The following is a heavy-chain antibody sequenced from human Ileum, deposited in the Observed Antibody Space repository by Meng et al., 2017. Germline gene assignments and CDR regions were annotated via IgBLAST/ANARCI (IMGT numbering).Heavy chain of an antibody. V-gene: IGHV4-34*01. J-gene: IGHJ1*01. CDR2: IHHSGSI. Sequence: QGQLQQWGSGLLKPSETLSLTGVVYGGSLNGDYCTWIRQPPGEGLEWIGEIHHSGSITYNPSLESRVTISMDTSKKQFSLKLHSVTAADTAVYYCARGDIAARCQHWGQGTLVTVSS. D-gene: IGHD6-6*01. CDR3: ARGDIAARCQH. CDR1: GGSLNGDY.